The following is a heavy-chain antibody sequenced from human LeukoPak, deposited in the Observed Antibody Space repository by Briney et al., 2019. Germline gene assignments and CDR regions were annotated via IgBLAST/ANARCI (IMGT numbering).Heavy chain of an antibody. CDR3: ARAVRWRMEYYFDY. J-gene: IGHJ4*02. CDR2: INTDGSST. D-gene: IGHD3-3*01. Sequence: GGSLRLSCAASGFTFSSYWMHWVRKTPGKGLVWVSRINTDGSSTSYADSVKGRFTISRDNAKNTLYLQMNSLRAEDTAVFYCARAVRWRMEYYFDYWGQGTLVTVCS. V-gene: IGHV3-74*01. CDR1: GFTFSSYW.